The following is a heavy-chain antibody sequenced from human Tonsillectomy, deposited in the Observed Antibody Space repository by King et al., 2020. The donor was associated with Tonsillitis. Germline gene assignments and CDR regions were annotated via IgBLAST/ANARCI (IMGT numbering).Heavy chain of an antibody. Sequence: QLVQSGAEVKKPGASVKVSCQASGYTFTSYGITWVRQAPGQGPEWMGWIRVYTGNTDYAQKLQGRVTMTADTSTSTAYMELRSLTSDDTAVYYCARVISGSYRLYFDYWGQGTLVTVSS. CDR3: ARVISGSYRLYFDY. CDR1: GYTFTSYG. D-gene: IGHD1-26*01. J-gene: IGHJ4*02. V-gene: IGHV1-18*04. CDR2: IRVYTGNT.